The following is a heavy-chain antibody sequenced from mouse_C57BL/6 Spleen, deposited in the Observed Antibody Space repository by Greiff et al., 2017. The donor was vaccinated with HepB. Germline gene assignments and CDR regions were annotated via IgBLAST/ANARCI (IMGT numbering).Heavy chain of an antibody. Sequence: EVKLVESGGDLVKPGGSLKLSCAASGFTFSSYGMSWVRQTPDKRLEWVATISSGGSYTYYPDSVKGRFTLSRDNAKNNLYLQMSSLKSEDTAMYYCAREDNYAMDYWGQGTSVTVSS. J-gene: IGHJ4*01. CDR3: AREDNYAMDY. V-gene: IGHV5-6*01. CDR1: GFTFSSYG. CDR2: ISSGGSYT.